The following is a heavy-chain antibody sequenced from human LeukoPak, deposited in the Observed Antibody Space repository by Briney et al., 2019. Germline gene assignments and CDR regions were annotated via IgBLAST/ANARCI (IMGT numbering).Heavy chain of an antibody. D-gene: IGHD2-15*01. CDR3: ARACSGGTCYLAAFDI. J-gene: IGHJ3*02. CDR1: GFTLSSYA. V-gene: IGHV3-23*01. Sequence: GGSLRLSCVASGFTLSSYAMSWVRQAPGKGLEWVSAISANGASTYYAVSVRGLFTISRDKSKNTLYLQMNSLRADDTAMYYCARACSGGTCYLAAFDIWGHGTKVTVSS. CDR2: ISANGAST.